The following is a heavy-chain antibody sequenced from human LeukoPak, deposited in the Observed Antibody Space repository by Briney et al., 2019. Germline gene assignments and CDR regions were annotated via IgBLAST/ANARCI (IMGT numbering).Heavy chain of an antibody. Sequence: PGGSLRLSCAASGFTVSSNYMSWVRQAPGKGLEWVSVIYSGGSTYYVDSVKGRFTISRDNSKNTLCLQMNSLRAEDTAVYYCARGNRVWFGDLSYYYYMDVWGKGTTVTVSS. CDR3: ARGNRVWFGDLSYYYYMDV. CDR2: IYSGGST. CDR1: GFTVSSNY. J-gene: IGHJ6*03. V-gene: IGHV3-53*01. D-gene: IGHD3-10*01.